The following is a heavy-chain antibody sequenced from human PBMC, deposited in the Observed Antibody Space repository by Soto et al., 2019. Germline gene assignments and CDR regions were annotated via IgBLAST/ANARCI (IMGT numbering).Heavy chain of an antibody. Sequence: SVKVTCKASGGTFSSYAISWVRQAPGQGLEWMGGIIPIFGTANYAQKFQGRVTITADESTSTAYMELSSLRSEDTAVYYCAREGDSSGWYRDAFDIWGQGTMVTVSS. J-gene: IGHJ3*02. CDR3: AREGDSSGWYRDAFDI. CDR1: GGTFSSYA. D-gene: IGHD6-19*01. V-gene: IGHV1-69*13. CDR2: IIPIFGTA.